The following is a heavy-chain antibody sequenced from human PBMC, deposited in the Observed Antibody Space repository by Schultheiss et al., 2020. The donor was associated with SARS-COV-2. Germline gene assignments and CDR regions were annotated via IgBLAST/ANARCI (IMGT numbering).Heavy chain of an antibody. CDR3: ARTGLRFYYYGMDV. CDR2: IRSKANSYAT. J-gene: IGHJ6*02. Sequence: GGSLRLSCEGSASTFNYHALHWVRQASGKGLEWVGRIRSKANSYATAYAASVKGRFTISRDNAKNSLYLQMNSLRAEDTAVYYCARTGLRFYYYGMDVWGQGTTVTVSS. CDR1: ASTFNYHA. D-gene: IGHD5-12*01. V-gene: IGHV3-73*01.